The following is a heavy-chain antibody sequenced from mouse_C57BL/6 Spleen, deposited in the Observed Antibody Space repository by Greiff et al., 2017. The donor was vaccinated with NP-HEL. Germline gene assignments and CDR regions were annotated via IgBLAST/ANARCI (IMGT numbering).Heavy chain of an antibody. CDR1: GYAFSSSW. CDR2: IYPGDGDT. D-gene: IGHD2-1*01. J-gene: IGHJ4*01. V-gene: IGHV1-82*01. CDR3: ARRDLLRGFYYAMDY. Sequence: QVQLKESGPELVKPGASVKISCKASGYAFSSSWMNWVKQRPGKGLEWIGRIYPGDGDTNYNGKFKGKATLTADKSSSTAYMQLSSLTSEDSAVYFCARRDLLRGFYYAMDYWGQGTSVTVSS.